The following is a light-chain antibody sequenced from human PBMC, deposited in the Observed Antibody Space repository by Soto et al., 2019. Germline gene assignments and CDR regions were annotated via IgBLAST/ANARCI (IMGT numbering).Light chain of an antibody. CDR3: RSYTTSSTQV. CDR2: DVG. CDR1: SSDVGGYNY. Sequence: QSALTQPASVSGSPGQSITISCTGTSSDVGGYNYVSWYQQHPGKAPKLIIYDVGNRPSGVSNRFSGSKSGNTASLTISGLQAEDEADYYCRSYTTSSTQVFGTGTKLTVL. V-gene: IGLV2-14*01. J-gene: IGLJ1*01.